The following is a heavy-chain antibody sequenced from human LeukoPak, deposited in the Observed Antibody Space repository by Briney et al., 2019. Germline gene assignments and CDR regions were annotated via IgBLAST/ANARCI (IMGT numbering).Heavy chain of an antibody. CDR3: ARGGIVGAGTHFDY. Sequence: EASVKVSCKASGGTFSSYAISWVRQAPGQGLEWMGRIIPILGIANYAQKFQGRVTITADKSTSTAYMELSSLRSEDTAVYYCARGGIVGAGTHFDYWGQGTLVTVSS. V-gene: IGHV1-69*04. CDR1: GGTFSSYA. J-gene: IGHJ4*02. D-gene: IGHD1-26*01. CDR2: IIPILGIA.